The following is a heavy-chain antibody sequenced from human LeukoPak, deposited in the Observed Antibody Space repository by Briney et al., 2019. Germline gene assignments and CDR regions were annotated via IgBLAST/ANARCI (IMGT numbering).Heavy chain of an antibody. Sequence: PSETLSLTCTVSGYSISSGYYWSWIRQPPGKGLEWIGYIYYSGSTNYNPSLKSRVTISAETSKNQFSLNLISVTAADTAVYYCASRKLGNDYWGQGTLVTVSS. D-gene: IGHD7-27*01. CDR2: IYYSGST. CDR3: ASRKLGNDY. J-gene: IGHJ4*02. CDR1: GYSISSGYY. V-gene: IGHV4-61*01.